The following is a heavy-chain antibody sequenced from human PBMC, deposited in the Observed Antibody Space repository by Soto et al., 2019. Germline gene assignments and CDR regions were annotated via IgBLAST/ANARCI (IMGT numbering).Heavy chain of an antibody. CDR1: GGSISSNY. J-gene: IGHJ4*02. CDR3: ARYRREAVAGYTLDN. D-gene: IGHD6-13*01. CDR2: VYNSGST. V-gene: IGHV4-59*01. Sequence: ETLSLTCAVSGGSISSNYWTWIRQPPGKGLEWIGYVYNSGSTNYNPSLKSRVTISEDTSKSQFSLKVNSMTAADTAVYYCARYRREAVAGYTLDNWGQGMLVTVSS.